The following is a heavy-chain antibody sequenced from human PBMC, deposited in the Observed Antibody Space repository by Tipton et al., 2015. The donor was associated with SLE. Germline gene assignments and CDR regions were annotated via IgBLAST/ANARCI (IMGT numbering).Heavy chain of an antibody. CDR3: AREGEDYFGSGSYFDS. Sequence: TLSLTCTVSGGSISSGDYYWSWIRQPPGKGLEWIGYIYYSGSTNYNPSLKSRVSISIDTSKNQFTLRLTSVTAADTAVYYCAREGEDYFGSGSYFDSWGQGTLVTVSS. CDR1: GGSISSGDYY. J-gene: IGHJ4*02. D-gene: IGHD3-10*01. CDR2: IYYSGST. V-gene: IGHV4-61*08.